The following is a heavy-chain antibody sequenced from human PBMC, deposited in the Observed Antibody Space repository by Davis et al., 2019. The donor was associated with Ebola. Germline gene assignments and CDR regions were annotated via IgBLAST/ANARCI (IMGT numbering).Heavy chain of an antibody. V-gene: IGHV3-11*06. CDR1: GFTFSDYY. J-gene: IGHJ4*02. Sequence: GGSLRLSCAASGFTFSDYYMSWIRQAPGKGLEWVSYISSSSSYTNYADSVKGRFTISRDNAKNSLYLQMNSLRAEDTAVYYCARDSRGYTMIVVDAPFDYWGQGTLVTVSS. CDR2: ISSSSSYT. D-gene: IGHD3-22*01. CDR3: ARDSRGYTMIVVDAPFDY.